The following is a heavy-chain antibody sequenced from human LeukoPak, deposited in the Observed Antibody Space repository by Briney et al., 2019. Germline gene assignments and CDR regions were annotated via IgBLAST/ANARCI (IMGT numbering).Heavy chain of an antibody. CDR1: GDSISSGGYY. Sequence: SQTLSLTCTVSGDSISSGGYYWSWIRQHPGKGLEWIGYIYYSGTTYYNPSLRSRVTISVDTSENQFSLKLSSVTAADTAVYYCARTSAVGSTSEYFQYWGQGTLVSVSS. V-gene: IGHV4-31*03. D-gene: IGHD1-26*01. CDR3: ARTSAVGSTSEYFQY. CDR2: IYYSGTT. J-gene: IGHJ1*01.